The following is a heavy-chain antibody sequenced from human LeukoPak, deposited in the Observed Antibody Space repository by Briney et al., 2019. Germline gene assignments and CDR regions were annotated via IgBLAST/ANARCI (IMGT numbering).Heavy chain of an antibody. D-gene: IGHD6-13*01. J-gene: IGHJ4*02. Sequence: SETLSLTCTVSGGSISSGGYYWSWLRQHPGKGLEWFGDIYYSGSTYYNPSLKSRVTISVDTSKNQISLKLSSVTAADKAVYYCARSFSPRTIAAAGTFDYWGQGTLVTVSS. CDR2: IYYSGST. V-gene: IGHV4-31*03. CDR3: ARSFSPRTIAAAGTFDY. CDR1: GGSISSGGYY.